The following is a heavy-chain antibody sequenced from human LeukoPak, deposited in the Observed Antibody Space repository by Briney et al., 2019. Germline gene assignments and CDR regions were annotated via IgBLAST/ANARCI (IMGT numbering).Heavy chain of an antibody. J-gene: IGHJ6*03. V-gene: IGHV4-39*07. D-gene: IGHD3-3*01. CDR2: IYYSGST. Sequence: PSETLSLTCTVSGGSISSSSYYWGWIRQPPGKGLEWIGSIYYSGSTYYNPSLKSRVTISVDTSKNQFSLKLSSVTAADTAVYYCARAGYYDFWSGQYYYYYMDVWGKGTTVTVSS. CDR1: GGSISSSSYY. CDR3: ARAGYYDFWSGQYYYYYMDV.